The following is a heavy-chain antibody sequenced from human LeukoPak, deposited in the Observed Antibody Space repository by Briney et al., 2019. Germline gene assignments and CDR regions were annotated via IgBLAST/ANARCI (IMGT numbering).Heavy chain of an antibody. CDR2: INPNSGDT. Sequence: ASVKVSCKASGYTFTGYYIHWVRQAPGQGLEWMGWINPNSGDTNYTQNFQGRVTMTRDTSISTIYVELSSLRSDDTAVYYCASYYYDSSVNYMDVWGTWTTVTVSS. CDR3: ASYYYDSSVNYMDV. D-gene: IGHD3-22*01. CDR1: GYTFTGYY. V-gene: IGHV1-2*02. J-gene: IGHJ6*03.